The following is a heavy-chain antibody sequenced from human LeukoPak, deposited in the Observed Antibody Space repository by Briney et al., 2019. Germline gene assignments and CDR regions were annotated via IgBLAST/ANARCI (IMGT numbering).Heavy chain of an antibody. Sequence: PSETLSLTCTVSGGSISNYHWSWIRQSPGKGLEWIGYIYYSGSTNYKPSLKSRVTISVDTSKNQFFLKLSSVTAADTAVYYCARMGSSWYEGYYYYYYMDVWGKGTTVTISS. CDR1: GGSISNYH. J-gene: IGHJ6*03. CDR2: IYYSGST. CDR3: ARMGSSWYEGYYYYYYMDV. V-gene: IGHV4-59*01. D-gene: IGHD6-13*01.